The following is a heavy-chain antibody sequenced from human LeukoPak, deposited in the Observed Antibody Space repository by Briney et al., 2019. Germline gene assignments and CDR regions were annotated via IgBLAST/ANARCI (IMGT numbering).Heavy chain of an antibody. CDR1: GFTFSSYV. CDR3: AKDQSQ. V-gene: IGHV3-30*18. Sequence: GGSLRLSCAASGFTFSSYVMHWVRQAPGKGLEWVAVISVDGNNKYYGDSVKGRFTISRDNSKNTLYLQINSLRPEDTAVYYCAKDQSQWGQGTLVIVSS. J-gene: IGHJ4*02. CDR2: ISVDGNNK.